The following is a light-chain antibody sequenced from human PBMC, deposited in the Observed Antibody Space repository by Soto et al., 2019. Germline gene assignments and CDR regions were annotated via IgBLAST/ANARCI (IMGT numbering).Light chain of an antibody. V-gene: IGKV3-20*01. CDR1: QSVSSNY. Sequence: IVLTQSPGTVSLSPGERDTLSCRASQSVSSNYLAWYQQKPGQAPRLLIFGASIRATGIPDRFSGSGSGTDFTLTISRLEPEDFAVYYCQQYDNWPWTFGQGTKVDI. CDR2: GAS. J-gene: IGKJ1*01. CDR3: QQYDNWPWT.